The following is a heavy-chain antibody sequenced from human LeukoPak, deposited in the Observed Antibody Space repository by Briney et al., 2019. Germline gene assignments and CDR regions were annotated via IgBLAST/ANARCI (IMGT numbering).Heavy chain of an antibody. CDR1: GITVSTNF. CDR2: IYSDGTT. CDR3: ARWYCSSTSCYYDF. D-gene: IGHD2-2*01. J-gene: IGHJ4*02. Sequence: GGSLRLSCAASGITVSTNFMSWVRQAPGRGLYWVSIIYSDGTTHYTDSVKGRFTISRVNSKNTLYLQMISLRVEDTAVYYCARWYCSSTSCYYDFWGQGTLVTVSS. V-gene: IGHV3-53*01.